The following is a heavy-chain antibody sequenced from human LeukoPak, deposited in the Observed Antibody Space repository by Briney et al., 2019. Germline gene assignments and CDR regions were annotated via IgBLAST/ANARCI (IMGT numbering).Heavy chain of an antibody. CDR2: IIPIFGTA. Sequence: SVKVSCKASGGTFSSYTISWVRQAPGQGLEWMGGIIPIFGTANYAQKFQGRVTITADESTSTAYMELSSLRSEDTAVYYCARASLAVAGPNWFDPWGQGTLVTVSS. V-gene: IGHV1-69*13. CDR1: GGTFSSYT. J-gene: IGHJ5*02. D-gene: IGHD6-19*01. CDR3: ARASLAVAGPNWFDP.